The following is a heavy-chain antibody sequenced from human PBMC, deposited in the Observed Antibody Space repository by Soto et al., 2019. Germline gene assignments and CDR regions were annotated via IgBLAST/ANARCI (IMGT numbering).Heavy chain of an antibody. V-gene: IGHV1-69*12. D-gene: IGHD2-15*01. CDR1: GGTFSSYA. CDR3: ARTLYCSGGSCYSRWFDP. CDR2: IIPIFGTA. J-gene: IGHJ5*02. Sequence: QVQLVQSGAEVKKPGSSVKVSCKASGGTFSSYAISWVRQAPGQGLEWMGGIIPIFGTANYAQKFQGRVTITADESTRTAYMELSSLRSEDTAVYYCARTLYCSGGSCYSRWFDPWGQGTLVTVSS.